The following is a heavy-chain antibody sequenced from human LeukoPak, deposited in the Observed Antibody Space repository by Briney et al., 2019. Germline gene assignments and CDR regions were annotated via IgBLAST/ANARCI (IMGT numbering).Heavy chain of an antibody. CDR3: ARVKGVGYDILTGLDY. D-gene: IGHD3-9*01. CDR1: GFTFSSYS. V-gene: IGHV3-48*01. Sequence: GGSLRLSCAASGFTFSSYSMNWVRQAPGKGLEWVSYISSSSSTIYYADSVKGRFTISRDNAKNSLYLQMNSLRAEDTAVYYCARVKGVGYDILTGLDYWGQGTQVTVSS. CDR2: ISSSSSTI. J-gene: IGHJ4*02.